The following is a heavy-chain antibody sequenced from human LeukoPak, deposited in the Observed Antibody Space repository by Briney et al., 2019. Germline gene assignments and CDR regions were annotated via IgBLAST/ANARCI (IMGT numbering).Heavy chain of an antibody. CDR1: GDSITSTHY. Sequence: PSETLSLTCTVSGDSITSTHYWAWVRPPPGKGLEWIGSVYYSGSTSYNPSLKSRVIISVDTSKNQFSLKLTSVTAADTAVYFCTRETSSTSYWEWGQGTLVTISS. CDR2: VYYSGST. J-gene: IGHJ4*02. CDR3: TRETSSTSYWE. D-gene: IGHD6-6*01. V-gene: IGHV4-39*07.